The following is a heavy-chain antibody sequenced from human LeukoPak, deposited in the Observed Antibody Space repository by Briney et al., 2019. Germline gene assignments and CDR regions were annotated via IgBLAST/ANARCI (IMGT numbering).Heavy chain of an antibody. J-gene: IGHJ4*02. Sequence: SETLSLTCTVSGGSISRDYWSWIRQPPGKGLEWIGYIYYTGSTNYNPSLNSRVTISLETSKNQFSLNLSSVTAADTAVYYCARVKSGYSYGYDYWGQGTLVTVSS. CDR2: IYYTGST. V-gene: IGHV4-59*01. CDR3: ARVKSGYSYGYDY. D-gene: IGHD5-18*01. CDR1: GGSISRDY.